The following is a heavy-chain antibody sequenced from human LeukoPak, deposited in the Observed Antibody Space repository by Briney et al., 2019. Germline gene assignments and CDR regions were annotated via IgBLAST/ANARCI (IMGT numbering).Heavy chain of an antibody. CDR2: IYYSGST. CDR1: GGSISSSSYY. J-gene: IGHJ4*02. V-gene: IGHV4-39*07. Sequence: RSSETLSLTCTVSGGSISSSSYYWGWIRQPPGKGLEWIGSIYYSGSTYYNPSLKSRVTISVDTSKNQFSLKLSSVTAADTAVYYCARARFLFLQPEIDYWGQGTLVTVSS. D-gene: IGHD2-21*01. CDR3: ARARFLFLQPEIDY.